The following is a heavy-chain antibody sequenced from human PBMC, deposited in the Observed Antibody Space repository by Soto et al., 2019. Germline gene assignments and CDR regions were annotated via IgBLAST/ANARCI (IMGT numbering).Heavy chain of an antibody. Sequence: QVQLVESGGGVVQPGRSLRLSCAASGFTFSSYGMHWVRQAPGKGLEWVAVIIYDGSTKYYADSVKGRFTISRDNSKSMLYLQRNSLRAEDTAVYYCAKDRMGAGVRGYFDYWGQGTLVTVSS. V-gene: IGHV3-30*18. CDR3: AKDRMGAGVRGYFDY. J-gene: IGHJ4*02. D-gene: IGHD3-10*01. CDR1: GFTFSSYG. CDR2: IIYDGSTK.